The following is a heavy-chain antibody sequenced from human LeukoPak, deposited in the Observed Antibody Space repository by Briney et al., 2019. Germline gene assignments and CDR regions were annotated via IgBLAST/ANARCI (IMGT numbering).Heavy chain of an antibody. CDR3: ARESSGSIYNWFDP. Sequence: GGSLRLSCAASGFTFSSYEMNWVRQAPGKGLEWVSYISSSGSTIYYADSVKGRFTISRDNAKNSLYLQMNSLRAEDTAVYYCARESSGSIYNWFDPWGQGTLVTVSS. CDR1: GFTFSSYE. CDR2: ISSSGSTI. V-gene: IGHV3-48*03. D-gene: IGHD3-10*01. J-gene: IGHJ5*02.